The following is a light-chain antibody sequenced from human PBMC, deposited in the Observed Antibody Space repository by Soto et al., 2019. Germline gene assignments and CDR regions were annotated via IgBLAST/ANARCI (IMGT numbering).Light chain of an antibody. Sequence: QSVLTQPPSASGSPGQSVTISCTGTSRAVGGYNYVSWYQQHPGKAPKLMIYEVTKRPSGVPDRFSGSKSGNTASLTVAGLQAEDEADYYCSSYAGSNNFVVFGGGTKLTVL. CDR3: SSYAGSNNFVV. J-gene: IGLJ2*01. V-gene: IGLV2-8*01. CDR1: SRAVGGYNY. CDR2: EVT.